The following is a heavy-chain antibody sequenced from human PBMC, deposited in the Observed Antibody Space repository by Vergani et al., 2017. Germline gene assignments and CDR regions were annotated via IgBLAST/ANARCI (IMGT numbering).Heavy chain of an antibody. J-gene: IGHJ3*02. Sequence: EVQLVESGGGLVQPGGSLRLSCAASGFTFSSYAMSWVRQAPGKGLEWVGFIRSKAYGGTTEYAASVKGSFTISRHDSKSIAYLQSNSVKTEDTAVYYCTRDPYPGPDAFDIWGQGTMVTGSS. D-gene: IGHD3-10*01. CDR2: IRSKAYGGTT. CDR1: GFTFSSYA. CDR3: TRDPYPGPDAFDI. V-gene: IGHV3-49*04.